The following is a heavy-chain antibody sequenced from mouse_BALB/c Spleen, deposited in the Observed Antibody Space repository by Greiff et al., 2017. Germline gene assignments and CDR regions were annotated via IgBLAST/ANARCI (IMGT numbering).Heavy chain of an antibody. CDR2: INPSSGDT. D-gene: IGHD1-1*01. V-gene: IGHV1-4*02. CDR1: GYTFNGST. Sequence: QVQLKQSAAELARPGASVKLSCKASGYTFNGSTMHWVKQRPGQGLEWIGDINPSSGDTEYHQKFKDKTTLTADKSSSTAYMQLSSLTSEDSAVYYCARRPIYYCGSSGTGAAMDYWGQGTSVTVSS. CDR3: ARRPIYYCGSSGTGAAMDY. J-gene: IGHJ4*01.